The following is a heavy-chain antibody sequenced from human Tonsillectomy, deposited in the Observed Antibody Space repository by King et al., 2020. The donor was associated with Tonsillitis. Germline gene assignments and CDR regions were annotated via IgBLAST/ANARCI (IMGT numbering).Heavy chain of an antibody. CDR2: IYFDGSSE. J-gene: IGHJ6*03. V-gene: IGHV3-33*01. CDR1: GFTFSNYA. CDR3: ARESSSWFQTTYYYYLDV. D-gene: IGHD6-13*01. Sequence: VQLVESGGGVVQPGRSLRLSCAASGFTFSNYAMHWVRQAPGKGLEWVAIIYFDGSSENYADSVKGRFTISRDNSKNTLYLLMNNLRAEDTAVYYCARESSSWFQTTYYYYLDVWGEGTTVTVSS.